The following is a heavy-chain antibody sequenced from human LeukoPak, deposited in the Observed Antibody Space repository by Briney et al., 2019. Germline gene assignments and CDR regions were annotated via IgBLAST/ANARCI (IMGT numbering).Heavy chain of an antibody. J-gene: IGHJ4*02. CDR1: GFTFSSYS. Sequence: GGSLRLSCAASGFTFSSYSMNWVRQAPGKGLEWVSSIGSSSSYIYYADSVKGRFTISRDNAKNSLYLQMNSLRAEDTAVYYCARTPTADWLPPGWGQGTLVTVSS. CDR2: IGSSSSYI. D-gene: IGHD3-9*01. CDR3: ARTPTADWLPPG. V-gene: IGHV3-21*01.